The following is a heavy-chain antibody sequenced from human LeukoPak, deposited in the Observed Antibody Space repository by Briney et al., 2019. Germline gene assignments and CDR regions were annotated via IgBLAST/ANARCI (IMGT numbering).Heavy chain of an antibody. J-gene: IGHJ4*02. D-gene: IGHD6-19*01. Sequence: ASVKVSCRASGYTFTGYYMHWVRQAPGQGREWMGWINPNSGGTNYAQKFQGRVTMTRDTSIGTAYMELSRLRSDDTAVYYCARAIAVAGTGYWGQGTLVTVSS. CDR1: GYTFTGYY. V-gene: IGHV1-2*02. CDR2: INPNSGGT. CDR3: ARAIAVAGTGY.